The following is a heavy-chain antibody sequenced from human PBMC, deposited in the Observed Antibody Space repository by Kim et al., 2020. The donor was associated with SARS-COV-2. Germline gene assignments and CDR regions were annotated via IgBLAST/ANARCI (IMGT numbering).Heavy chain of an antibody. CDR3: AKVHHHYYYGLGCAFDY. J-gene: IGHJ4*02. V-gene: IGHV3-23*01. D-gene: IGHD3-10*01. CDR1: GLTFSSYA. Sequence: GGSLRLSCAASGLTFSSYAMIWVRQAPGKGLEWVSLISGSAGAKDYADSVKGRFTISRDNSKNTLYLQMNSLRAEDTAFYYCAKVHHHYYYGLGCAFDYWGQGTLVTVSS. CDR2: ISGSAGAK.